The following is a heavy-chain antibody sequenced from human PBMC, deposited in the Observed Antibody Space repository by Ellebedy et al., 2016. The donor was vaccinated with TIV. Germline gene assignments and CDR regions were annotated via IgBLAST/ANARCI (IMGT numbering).Heavy chain of an antibody. Sequence: GESLKISCAASGFTFSSYCMSWLRQAPGKGLEWVANIKQDGSEKYYVDSVKCRFTISRDNAKNSLYLQMNSRRAEDTAVYYCARVYDSIDYWGQGTLVTVSS. V-gene: IGHV3-7*01. D-gene: IGHD3-22*01. CDR3: ARVYDSIDY. CDR2: IKQDGSEK. J-gene: IGHJ4*02. CDR1: GFTFSSYC.